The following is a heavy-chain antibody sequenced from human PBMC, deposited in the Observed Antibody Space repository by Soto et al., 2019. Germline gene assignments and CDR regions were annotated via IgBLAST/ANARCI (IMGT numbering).Heavy chain of an antibody. J-gene: IGHJ5*02. D-gene: IGHD3-3*01. Sequence: PGGSLRLSCAASGFTFSSYAMSWVRQAPGKGLEWVSAISGSGGSTYYADSVKGRFTISRDNSKNTLYLQMNSLRAEDTAVYYCAKDRNLYDFWSGLNWFDPWGQGTLVTVSS. CDR2: ISGSGGST. CDR1: GFTFSSYA. CDR3: AKDRNLYDFWSGLNWFDP. V-gene: IGHV3-23*01.